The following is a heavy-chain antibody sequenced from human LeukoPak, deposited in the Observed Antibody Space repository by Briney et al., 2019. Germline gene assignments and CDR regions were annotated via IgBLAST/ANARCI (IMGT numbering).Heavy chain of an antibody. CDR1: GGSISSGDYY. Sequence: SETLSLTCTVSGGSISSGDYYWSWIRQPPGKGLEWIGYMYYSGSTYYNPSLKSRVTISVDTSKNQFSLKLSSVTAADTAVYYCARVLDTAMIYFDYWGQGTLVTVSS. J-gene: IGHJ4*02. V-gene: IGHV4-30-4*01. CDR2: MYYSGST. CDR3: ARVLDTAMIYFDY. D-gene: IGHD5-18*01.